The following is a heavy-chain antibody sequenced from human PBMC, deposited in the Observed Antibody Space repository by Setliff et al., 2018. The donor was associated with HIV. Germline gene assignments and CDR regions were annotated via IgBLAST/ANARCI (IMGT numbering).Heavy chain of an antibody. J-gene: IGHJ4*02. CDR2: IRYGSINK. CDR1: GFTFSNYG. D-gene: IGHD7-27*01. Sequence: GGSLRLSCAASGFTFSNYGINWVRQAPGKGLEWVAFIRYGSINKYYADSVKGRFTISRDNSKNTLYLQLNSLRAEDAAIYYCAKDVRATGVEIDSWGQGTLVTVSS. V-gene: IGHV3-30*02. CDR3: AKDVRATGVEIDS.